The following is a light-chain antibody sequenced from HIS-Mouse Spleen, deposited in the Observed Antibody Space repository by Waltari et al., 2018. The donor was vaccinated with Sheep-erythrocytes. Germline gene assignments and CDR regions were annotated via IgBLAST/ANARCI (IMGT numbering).Light chain of an antibody. CDR1: NLGDKY. CDR3: QAWDSSTEV. CDR2: QDS. Sequence: SYELTQPPYVSVSPGQTASITCSGDNLGDKYACWYQQKPGQSPVLVIYQDSKRPSGIPERFSGSNSGNTATLTISGTQAMDEADYYCQAWDSSTEVFGGGTKLTVL. V-gene: IGLV3-1*01. J-gene: IGLJ2*01.